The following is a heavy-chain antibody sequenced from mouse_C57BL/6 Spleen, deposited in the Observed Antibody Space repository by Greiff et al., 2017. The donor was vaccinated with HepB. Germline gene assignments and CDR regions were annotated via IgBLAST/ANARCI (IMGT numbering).Heavy chain of an antibody. CDR3: ARDYGSLYYFDY. V-gene: IGHV1-54*01. CDR2: INPGSGGT. CDR1: GYAFTNYL. Sequence: QVHVKQSGAELVRPGTSVKVSCKASGYAFTNYLIEWVKQRPGQGLEWIGVINPGSGGTNYNEKFKGKATLTADKSSSTAYMQLSSLTSEDSAVYFCARDYGSLYYFDYWGQGTTLTVSS. J-gene: IGHJ2*01. D-gene: IGHD1-1*01.